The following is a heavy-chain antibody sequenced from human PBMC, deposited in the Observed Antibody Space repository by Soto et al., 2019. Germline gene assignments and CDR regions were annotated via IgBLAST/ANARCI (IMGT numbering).Heavy chain of an antibody. CDR1: GFTFSTYN. Sequence: GGSLRLSCAASGFTFSTYNMHCVRQAPGKGLEGVSSISISGSYIYYADSVNGRFTISIDNAKNSLYLQMNSLRAEDTAVYYCARVDGDSDQYYFYYYGMEVWGQGTTVTVSS. D-gene: IGHD4-17*01. J-gene: IGHJ6*01. CDR3: ARVDGDSDQYYFYYYGMEV. CDR2: ISISGSYI. V-gene: IGHV3-21*01.